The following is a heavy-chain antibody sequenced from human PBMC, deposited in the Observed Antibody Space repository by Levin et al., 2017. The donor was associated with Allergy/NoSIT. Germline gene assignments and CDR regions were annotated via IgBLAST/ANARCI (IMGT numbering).Heavy chain of an antibody. J-gene: IGHJ3*02. CDR2: IYTSGST. CDR3: ARGGSTYSSSWDDAFDI. V-gene: IGHV4-4*07. Sequence: SETLSLTCTVSGGSISSYYWSWIRQPAGKGLEWIGRIYTSGSTNYNPSLKSRVTMSVDTSKNQFSLKLSSVTAADTAVYYCARGGSTYSSSWDDAFDIWGQGTMVTVSS. CDR1: GGSISSYY. D-gene: IGHD6-13*01.